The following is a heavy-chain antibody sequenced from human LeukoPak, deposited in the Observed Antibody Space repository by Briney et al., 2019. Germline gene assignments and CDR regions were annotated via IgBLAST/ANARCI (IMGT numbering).Heavy chain of an antibody. CDR2: ISGSGGST. Sequence: GGSLRLSCAASGFTFSSYAMSCVRQAPGKGLEWVSAISGSGGSTYYADSVKGRFTISRDNSKNTLYLQTTSLRAEDTAVYSCAKDLGEGMIVVWGQGTLVTVSS. CDR1: GFTFSSYA. D-gene: IGHD3-22*01. J-gene: IGHJ4*02. CDR3: AKDLGEGMIVV. V-gene: IGHV3-23*01.